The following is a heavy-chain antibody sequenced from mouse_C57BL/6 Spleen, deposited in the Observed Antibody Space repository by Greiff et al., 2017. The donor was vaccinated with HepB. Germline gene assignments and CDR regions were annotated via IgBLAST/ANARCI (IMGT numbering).Heavy chain of an antibody. D-gene: IGHD3-2*02. CDR2: IDPEDGDT. CDR1: GFNIKDYY. J-gene: IGHJ4*01. CDR3: TTETAHGAMDY. V-gene: IGHV14-1*01. Sequence: EVQLQQSGAELVRPGASVKLSCTASGFNIKDYYMHWVKQRPEQGLEWIGRIDPEDGDTEYAPKFQGKATMTADKSSNKSYLQLSSLTSEDTAVYYCTTETAHGAMDYWGQGTSVTVSS.